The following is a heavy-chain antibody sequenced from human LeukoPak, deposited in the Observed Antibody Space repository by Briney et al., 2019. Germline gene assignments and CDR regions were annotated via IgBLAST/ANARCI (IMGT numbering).Heavy chain of an antibody. D-gene: IGHD1-26*01. CDR1: GGSISSYY. CDR2: IYYSGST. CDR3: ALSQTRHHFDY. J-gene: IGHJ4*02. Sequence: SETLSLTCTASGGSISSYYWSWIRQPPGKGLEWIGYIYYSGSTNYNPSLKSRVTISVDTSKNQFSLKLSSVTAADTAVYYCALSQTRHHFDYWGQGTLVTVSS. V-gene: IGHV4-59*01.